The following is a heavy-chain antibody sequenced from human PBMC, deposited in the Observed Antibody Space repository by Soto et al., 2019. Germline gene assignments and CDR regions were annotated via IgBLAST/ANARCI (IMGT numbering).Heavy chain of an antibody. CDR2: INPSGGST. D-gene: IGHD3-22*01. J-gene: IGHJ6*02. CDR1: GYTFTSYY. Sequence: AASVKVSCKASGYTFTSYYMHWVRQAPGQGLEWMGIINPSGGSTSYAQKFQGRVTMTRDTSTSTVYMELSSLRSEDTAVYYCARLLYYDSSGALEPEDYGMDVWGQGTTVTVSS. CDR3: ARLLYYDSSGALEPEDYGMDV. V-gene: IGHV1-46*01.